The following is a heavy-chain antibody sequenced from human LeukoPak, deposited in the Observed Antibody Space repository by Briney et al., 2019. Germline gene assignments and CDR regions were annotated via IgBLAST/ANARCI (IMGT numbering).Heavy chain of an antibody. V-gene: IGHV1-69*04. CDR2: IIPTLGIA. J-gene: IGHJ4*02. D-gene: IGHD4-17*01. CDR1: GGTFSSYA. CDR3: ARGYSGDYGDY. Sequence: GASVKVSCKASGGTFSSYAISWVRQAPGQGLEWMGRIIPTLGIANYAQKFQGRVTITADKSTSTAYMELSSLRSEDTAVYYCARGYSGDYGDYWGQGTLVTVSA.